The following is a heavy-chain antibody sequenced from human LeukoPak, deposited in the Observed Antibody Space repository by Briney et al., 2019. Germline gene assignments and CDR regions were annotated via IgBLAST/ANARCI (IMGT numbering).Heavy chain of an antibody. CDR3: AKGRGLEGIIDY. V-gene: IGHV3-23*01. J-gene: IGHJ4*02. Sequence: GGSLRLSCAASGFTFSNYGMSWVRQAPGRGLEWLSGIRRSGDRTYYADSVKGRFTISRDNSKNTLYLQMNSLRAEDTAVYYCAKGRGLEGIIDYWGQGTLVTVSS. D-gene: IGHD1-1*01. CDR1: GFTFSNYG. CDR2: IRRSGDRT.